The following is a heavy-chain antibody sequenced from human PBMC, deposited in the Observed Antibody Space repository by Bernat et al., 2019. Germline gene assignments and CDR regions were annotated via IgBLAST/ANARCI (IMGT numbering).Heavy chain of an antibody. V-gene: IGHV3-11*01. Sequence: QVQLVESGGGLVKPGGSLRLSCAASGFTFSDYYMSWIRQAPGKGLEWVSYISSNDNTIYNADSVKGRFTISRDDAKNSLYLQMNSLRAEDTAVYYCAGHRRSSGIAVAGYYYYYAMDVWGQGTTVTVSS. CDR3: AGHRRSSGIAVAGYYYYYAMDV. J-gene: IGHJ6*02. CDR1: GFTFSDYY. D-gene: IGHD6-19*01. CDR2: ISSNDNTI.